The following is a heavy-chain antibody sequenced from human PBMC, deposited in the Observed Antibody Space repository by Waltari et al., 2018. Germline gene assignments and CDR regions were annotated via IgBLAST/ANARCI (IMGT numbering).Heavy chain of an antibody. V-gene: IGHV1-69*04. J-gene: IGHJ3*02. CDR2: IIPSLGIA. CDR1: GGTFSSYA. Sequence: QVQLVQSGAEVKKPGSSVKVSCKASGGTFSSYAISWVGQAPGPGLEWMGGIIPSLGIANYAQKFQGRVTITADESTSTAYMELSSLRSEDTAVYYCTNHPPYYYDSSGYLAFDIWGQGTMVTVSS. D-gene: IGHD3-22*01. CDR3: TNHPPYYYDSSGYLAFDI.